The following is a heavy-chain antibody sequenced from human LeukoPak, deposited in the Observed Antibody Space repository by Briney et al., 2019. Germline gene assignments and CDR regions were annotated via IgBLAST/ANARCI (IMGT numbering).Heavy chain of an antibody. CDR3: ARGGYYDFWSGYYNPSYYFDY. CDR1: GYTFTSYD. CDR2: MNPNSGNT. Sequence: GASVKVSCKASGYTFTSYDINWVRQATGQGLEWMGWMNPNSGNTGYAQKFQGRVTITRNTSISTAYMELSSLRSEDTAVYYCARGGYYDFWSGYYNPSYYFDYWGQGTLVTVSS. J-gene: IGHJ4*02. V-gene: IGHV1-8*03. D-gene: IGHD3-3*01.